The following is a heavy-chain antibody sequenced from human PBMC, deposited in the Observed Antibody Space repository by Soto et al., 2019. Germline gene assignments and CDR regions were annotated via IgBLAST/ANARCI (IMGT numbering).Heavy chain of an antibody. CDR1: GFRFKSFV. J-gene: IGHJ5*02. CDR3: ARWATTGGIDL. V-gene: IGHV3-30*19. D-gene: IGHD3-16*01. CDR2: TSYDGNNK. Sequence: QLQLVESGGGVVQPGTSLRLSCAASGFRFKSFVMHWVRQAPGKGLEWVAFTSYDGNNKDYGDSVKGRFTVSRDNPQNTLHLPMGFLRPEDTALYSCARWATTGGIDLWGQGTLVSVSS.